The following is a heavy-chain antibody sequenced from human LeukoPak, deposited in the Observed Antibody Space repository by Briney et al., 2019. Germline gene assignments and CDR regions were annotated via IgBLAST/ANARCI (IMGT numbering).Heavy chain of an antibody. CDR1: GASITNSLYY. CDR3: ARQDFGSGIVPGY. CDR2: VYYTGST. Sequence: SETLPLTCTVSGASITNSLYYWGWIRQPPGKGLEWIATVYYTGSTYYNPSLKSRVTISIDTSKSQFSLKLRSVTAADMAVYYCARQDFGSGIVPGYWGQGTLVTASS. D-gene: IGHD3-10*01. J-gene: IGHJ4*02. V-gene: IGHV4-39*01.